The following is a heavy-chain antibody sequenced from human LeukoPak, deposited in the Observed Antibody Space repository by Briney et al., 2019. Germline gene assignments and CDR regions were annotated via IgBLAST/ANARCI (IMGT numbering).Heavy chain of an antibody. J-gene: IGHJ4*02. CDR2: IDPSSTYI. Sequence: GGSLRLSCAASGFTFRSYSMNWVRQAPGKGLEWVSAIDPSSTYIYYADSVKGRFAISRDNAENSLYLQMNSLRVEDTAVYYCARAPTVLVGYCSSSSCQADYWGQGTLVTVSS. D-gene: IGHD2-2*01. CDR3: ARAPTVLVGYCSSSSCQADY. V-gene: IGHV3-21*01. CDR1: GFTFRSYS.